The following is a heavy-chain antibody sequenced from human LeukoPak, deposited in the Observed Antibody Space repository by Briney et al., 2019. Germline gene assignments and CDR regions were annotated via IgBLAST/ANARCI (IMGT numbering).Heavy chain of an antibody. CDR1: GFTVSSNY. V-gene: IGHV3-66*01. D-gene: IGHD3-10*01. CDR2: IYSGSST. CDR3: ARDQEYYGSAFDI. J-gene: IGHJ3*02. Sequence: PGGSLRLSCAASGFTVSSNYMTWVRQAPGKGLEWVSVIYSGSSTYYADSVKGRFTISRDNSKNTLYLQMNSLRAEDTAVYYCARDQEYYGSAFDIWGQGTMVTVSS.